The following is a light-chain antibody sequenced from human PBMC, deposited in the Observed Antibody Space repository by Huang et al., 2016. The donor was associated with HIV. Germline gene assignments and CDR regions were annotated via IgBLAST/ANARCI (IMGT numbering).Light chain of an antibody. V-gene: IGKV1-9*01. J-gene: IGKJ2*01. CDR2: AAS. CDR3: QQLKSYPYT. Sequence: IQLTQSPSSLSAYVGDRVTITCRASPDISSFLAWYQQKPGQAPNLMIYAASTLQSGVPSRFSGSGAGTDFTVTISSLQPEDFAIYYCQQLKSYPYTFGQGTKLEIK. CDR1: PDISSF.